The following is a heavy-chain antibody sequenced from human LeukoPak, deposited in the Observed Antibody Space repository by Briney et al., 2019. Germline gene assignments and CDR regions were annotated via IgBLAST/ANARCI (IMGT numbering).Heavy chain of an antibody. V-gene: IGHV5-51*01. D-gene: IGHD2-2*01. CDR3: ARQASPNQYCSSTSCPYYVDY. Sequence: GESLKVSCKGSGYSFTSYWIGWVRQMPGKGLEWMGIIYPGDSDTRDSPSLQGQVTISADKSISTAYLQWSSLKASDTAKYYCARQASPNQYCSSTSCPYYVDYWGQGTLVTVSS. CDR1: GYSFTSYW. CDR2: IYPGDSDT. J-gene: IGHJ4*02.